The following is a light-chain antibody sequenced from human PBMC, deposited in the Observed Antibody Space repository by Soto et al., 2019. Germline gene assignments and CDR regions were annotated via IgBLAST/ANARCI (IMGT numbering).Light chain of an antibody. CDR1: QSVSNDF. CDR2: GAS. Sequence: EIVLTQSPGILSLSAGERATLSCRASQSVSNDFLAWYQQKPGKAPRLLIYGASTRATDVPDRFSGSGSGADFTLSISRLEPEDFAVYYCQQYGSSPRTFGQGTKVDIK. J-gene: IGKJ1*01. CDR3: QQYGSSPRT. V-gene: IGKV3-20*01.